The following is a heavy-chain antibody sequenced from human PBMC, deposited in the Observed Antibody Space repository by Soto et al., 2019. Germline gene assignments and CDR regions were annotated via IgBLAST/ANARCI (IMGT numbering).Heavy chain of an antibody. D-gene: IGHD4-17*01. CDR2: IYPGDSDT. Sequence: PGESLKISCKGSGYSFTSYWIGWVRQMPGKGLEWMGIIYPGDSDTRYSPSFQGQVTISADKSISTAYLQWSSLKASDTAMYYCARQQYDYGDYGWFDPWGQGTLVTVSS. V-gene: IGHV5-51*01. J-gene: IGHJ5*02. CDR1: GYSFTSYW. CDR3: ARQQYDYGDYGWFDP.